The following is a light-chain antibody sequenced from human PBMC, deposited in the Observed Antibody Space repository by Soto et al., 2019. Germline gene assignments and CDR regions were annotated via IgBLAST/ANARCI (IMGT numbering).Light chain of an antibody. CDR1: QSVSGW. V-gene: IGKV1-5*01. CDR2: DAS. J-gene: IGKJ1*01. CDR3: QLYKLYSHP. Sequence: TRRVSEGGRVRDTRRASQSVSGWLAWYQQKPGEAPKLLIYDASALPRGVPSRFSGSGSGTKFTLTISSLQPDDFAIYYSQLYKLYSHPFRQGTKVDI.